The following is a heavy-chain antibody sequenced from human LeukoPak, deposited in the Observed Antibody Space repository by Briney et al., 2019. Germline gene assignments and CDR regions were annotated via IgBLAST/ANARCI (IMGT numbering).Heavy chain of an antibody. Sequence: GGSLRHSCAASGFTFCSYWMHWVRQAPGEGLGWVSRINSDGSSTSYADSVKGRFTISRDNAKNTLYLQMNSLRAEDTAVYYCARELGYCSSTSCYQYAFDIWGQGTMVTVSS. D-gene: IGHD2-2*01. CDR1: GFTFCSYW. V-gene: IGHV3-74*01. CDR2: INSDGSST. J-gene: IGHJ3*02. CDR3: ARELGYCSSTSCYQYAFDI.